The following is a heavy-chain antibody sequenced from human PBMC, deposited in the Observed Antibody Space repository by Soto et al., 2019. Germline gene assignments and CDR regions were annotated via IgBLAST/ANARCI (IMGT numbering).Heavy chain of an antibody. CDR2: ISGGGETT. V-gene: IGHV3-23*01. CDR1: GFTFSSYA. CDR3: AFNSGTGIYYVDY. Sequence: EVPLLESGGGLVQPGGSLRLSCAASGFTFSSYAMWWVRQAPGKGLECVSAISGGGETTYNADSVKGRFTISRDNSKNTLYLQMNSLRAEDTAVYYCAFNSGTGIYYVDYWGPGTLVTVSS. D-gene: IGHD3-10*01. J-gene: IGHJ4*02.